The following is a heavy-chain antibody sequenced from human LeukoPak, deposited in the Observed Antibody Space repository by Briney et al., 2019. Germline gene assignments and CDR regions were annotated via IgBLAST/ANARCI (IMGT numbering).Heavy chain of an antibody. Sequence: PGGSLRLSCAASGFTFSSYGMTWVRQAPGKGLEWVSAITGTGGSTYYADSVKGRFTISRDNSKNTLYLQMNSLRAEDTAVYYCAKPLGYYDSSGPSSFDYWGQGTLVTVSS. J-gene: IGHJ4*02. D-gene: IGHD3-22*01. CDR3: AKPLGYYDSSGPSSFDY. CDR2: ITGTGGST. V-gene: IGHV3-23*01. CDR1: GFTFSSYG.